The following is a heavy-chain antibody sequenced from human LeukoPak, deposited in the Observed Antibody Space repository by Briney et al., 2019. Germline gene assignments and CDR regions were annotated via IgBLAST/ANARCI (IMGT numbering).Heavy chain of an antibody. V-gene: IGHV4-59*12. J-gene: IGHJ6*03. CDR3: ARGGGDFWSGYFSDYYMDV. CDR1: GGSISSYY. Sequence: SETLSLTCTVSGGSISSYYWSWIRQPPGKGLEWIGYIYYSGSTNYNPSLKSRVTISVDTSKNQFSLKLSSVTAADTAVYYCARGGGDFWSGYFSDYYMDVWGKGTTVTVSS. D-gene: IGHD3-3*01. CDR2: IYYSGST.